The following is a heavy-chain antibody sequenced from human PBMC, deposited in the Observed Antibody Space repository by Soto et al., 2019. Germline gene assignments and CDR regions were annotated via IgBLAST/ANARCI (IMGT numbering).Heavy chain of an antibody. Sequence: QVQLQESGPGLVKPSETLSLTCSVSGGSINSYYWSWIRQPAGKGLEWIGRIYTSGSTNYNPSLKSRVTMSVDTSKNQFSLKLSSVTAADTAVYYCARDPYYDIFTGFSVYPGAFDIWGQGTTVTVSS. V-gene: IGHV4-4*07. D-gene: IGHD3-9*01. J-gene: IGHJ3*02. CDR2: IYTSGST. CDR1: GGSINSYY. CDR3: ARDPYYDIFTGFSVYPGAFDI.